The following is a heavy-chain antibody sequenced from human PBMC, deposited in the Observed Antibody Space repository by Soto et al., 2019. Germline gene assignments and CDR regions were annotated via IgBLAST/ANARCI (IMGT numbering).Heavy chain of an antibody. J-gene: IGHJ6*04. Sequence: CGPTLVNPTQALTLTCTFSGFSLSTSGVGVGWIRQPPGKALEWLALIYWNDDKRYSPSLKSRLTITKDTSKNQVVLTMTNMDPVDTATYYCAHRGPQSDSRSWYVRGGYYGMDVWGKGP. CDR1: GFSLSTSGVG. CDR3: AHRGPQSDSRSWYVRGGYYGMDV. V-gene: IGHV2-5*01. CDR2: IYWNDDK. D-gene: IGHD6-13*01.